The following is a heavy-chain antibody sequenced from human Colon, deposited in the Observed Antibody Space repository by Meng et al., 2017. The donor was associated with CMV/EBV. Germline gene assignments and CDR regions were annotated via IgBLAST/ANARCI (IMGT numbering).Heavy chain of an antibody. CDR2: IEHGGSDE. CDR1: GFTFVTYG. J-gene: IGHJ6*02. Sequence: GESLKISCAASGFTFVTYGMHWVRQAPGKGLEWVAFIEHGGSDEYYAGSVKGRFTISRDNSKNTLYLQMNSLRGEDTAMYYCVKDQVPVSGNYYYGMDVWGQGTTVTVSS. V-gene: IGHV3-30*02. CDR3: VKDQVPVSGNYYYGMDV. D-gene: IGHD3-16*02.